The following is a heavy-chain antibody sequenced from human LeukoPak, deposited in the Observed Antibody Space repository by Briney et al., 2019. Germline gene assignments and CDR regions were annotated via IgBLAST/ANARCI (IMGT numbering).Heavy chain of an antibody. D-gene: IGHD3-16*01. V-gene: IGHV6-1*01. CDR1: GDSVSSNSAT. CDR2: TYYRSKWYN. CDR3: VRGGGAFDI. J-gene: IGHJ3*02. Sequence: SQTLSLTCAISGDSVSSNSATWTWIRQSPSRGLEWLGRTYYRSKWYNDYAVSMKSRITINPDTSKNQFSLQLSSVTPADTAVYYCVRGGGAFDIWGQGTMVTVSS.